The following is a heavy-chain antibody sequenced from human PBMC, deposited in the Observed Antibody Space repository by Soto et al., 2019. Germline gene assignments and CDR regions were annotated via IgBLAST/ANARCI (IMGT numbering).Heavy chain of an antibody. CDR3: ARESGAYGEFDY. D-gene: IGHD4-17*01. CDR2: ASNGKTM. CDR1: GFNFGDYA. J-gene: IGHJ4*02. Sequence: GGSLRLSCVASGFNFGDYAMHWVRQAPGKGLEWVSGASNGKTMNCADSVKGRFTVSRDNAKNSLYLYMDSLRLEDTALYYCARESGAYGEFDYWGQGALVPVSS. V-gene: IGHV3-9*01.